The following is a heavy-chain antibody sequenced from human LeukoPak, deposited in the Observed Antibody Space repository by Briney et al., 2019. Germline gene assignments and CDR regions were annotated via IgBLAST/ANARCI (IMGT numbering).Heavy chain of an antibody. J-gene: IGHJ4*02. V-gene: IGHV3-48*03. CDR3: ARGDTIFGVVIYFDY. CDR2: ISSSGSTI. D-gene: IGHD3-3*01. Sequence: GGSLRLSCAASGFTFSSYEMNWVRQAPGKGLEWVSYISSSGSTIYYADSVKGRFTISRDNAKSPLYLQMNSLRAEDTAVYYCARGDTIFGVVIYFDYWGQGTLVTVSS. CDR1: GFTFSSYE.